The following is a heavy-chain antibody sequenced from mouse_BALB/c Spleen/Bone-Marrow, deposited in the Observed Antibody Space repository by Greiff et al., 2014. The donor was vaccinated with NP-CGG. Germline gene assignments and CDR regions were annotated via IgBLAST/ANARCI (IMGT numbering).Heavy chain of an antibody. CDR1: GYTFSSYW. J-gene: IGHJ3*01. D-gene: IGHD2-9*01. Sequence: SGAELMKPGASVKISCKATGYTFSSYWIEWVKQRPGHGLEWIGEILPGSGSTNYNEKFKGKATFTADTSSNTAYMQLSSLTSEAAAVYDCARTYYAYAWFVYWGQGTLVTVSA. CDR3: ARTYYAYAWFVY. V-gene: IGHV1-9*01. CDR2: ILPGSGST.